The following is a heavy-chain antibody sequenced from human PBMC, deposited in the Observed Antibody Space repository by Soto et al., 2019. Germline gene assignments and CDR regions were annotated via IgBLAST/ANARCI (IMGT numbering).Heavy chain of an antibody. Sequence: EVQLLESGGGLVQPGGSLRLSCAASGLTFSSYAMSWVRQAPGKGLEWVSAISGSGGSTYYADSVKGRFTISRDNSKNTLYLQMNSLRAEDTAVYYCAKGDYYDFWSGYYGSWFDPWGQGTLVTVSS. J-gene: IGHJ5*02. D-gene: IGHD3-3*01. CDR1: GLTFSSYA. CDR2: ISGSGGST. CDR3: AKGDYYDFWSGYYGSWFDP. V-gene: IGHV3-23*01.